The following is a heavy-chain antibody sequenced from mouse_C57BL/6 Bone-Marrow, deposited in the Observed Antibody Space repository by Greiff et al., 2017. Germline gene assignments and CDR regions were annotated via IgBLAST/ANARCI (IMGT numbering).Heavy chain of an antibody. J-gene: IGHJ2*01. CDR2: ISSGGSYT. CDR1: GFTFSSYG. V-gene: IGHV5-6*01. CDR3: ARHEGYGKKDFDY. D-gene: IGHD1-1*01. Sequence: EVQGVESGGDLVKPGGSLKLSCAASGFTFSSYGMSWVRQTPDKRLEWVATISSGGSYTYYPDSVKGRFTISGDNAKNTLYLQMSSLKSEDTAMYYCARHEGYGKKDFDYWGQGTTRTVSS.